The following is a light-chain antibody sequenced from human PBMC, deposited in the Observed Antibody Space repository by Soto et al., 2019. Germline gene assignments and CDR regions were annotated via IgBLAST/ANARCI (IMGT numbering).Light chain of an antibody. CDR2: RNN. CDR1: XXXXENNY. V-gene: IGLV1-47*01. CDR3: AAWDDSLSGSYV. J-gene: IGLJ1*01. Sequence: QSVLTQPPSASXTXXXXXXXXXXXXXXXXENNYVSWYQQLPGTAPKLLIYRNNQRPSGVPDRFSGSKSGTSASLAISGLRSEDEADYYCAAWDDSLSGSYVFGTGTKLTVL.